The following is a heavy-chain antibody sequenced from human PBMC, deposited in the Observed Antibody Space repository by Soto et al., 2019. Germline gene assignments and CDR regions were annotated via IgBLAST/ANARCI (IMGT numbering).Heavy chain of an antibody. CDR2: INHSGST. Sequence: SETLSLTCAVYGGSFSGYYWSWIRQPPGKGLEWIGEINHSGSTNYNPSLKSRVTISVDTSKNQFSLKLSSVTAADTAVYYCARVGVVATTHAFDIWGQGTMVTVS. J-gene: IGHJ3*02. CDR3: ARVGVVATTHAFDI. D-gene: IGHD5-12*01. CDR1: GGSFSGYY. V-gene: IGHV4-34*01.